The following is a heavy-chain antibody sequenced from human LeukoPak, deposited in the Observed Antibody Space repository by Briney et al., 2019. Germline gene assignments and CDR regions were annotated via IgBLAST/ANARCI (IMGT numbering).Heavy chain of an antibody. J-gene: IGHJ4*02. CDR1: GFTFSSFA. CDR2: ITGSGSGA. Sequence: GGSLRLSCAASGFTFSSFAINWVRQAPGKALEWVSVITGSGSGADYADSVKGRFTISRDNSQNTVHLQMNSLRAEDTAVYYCARDTDTVTTILDYWGQGTLVTVSS. D-gene: IGHD4-17*01. V-gene: IGHV3-23*01. CDR3: ARDTDTVTTILDY.